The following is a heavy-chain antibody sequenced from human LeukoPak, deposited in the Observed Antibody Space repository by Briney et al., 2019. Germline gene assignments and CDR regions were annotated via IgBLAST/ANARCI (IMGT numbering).Heavy chain of an antibody. CDR3: ATDNGMRVLDY. D-gene: IGHD2-8*01. CDR2: ISVYNGNT. Sequence: ASVKVSCKASGYTFTNYAISWVRQAPGQGLEWMGWISVYNGNTNYAQKLQGRVTMTTDTSTSTAYMELRGLRSDDTAVYYCATDNGMRVLDYWGQGTLVTVSS. V-gene: IGHV1-18*01. J-gene: IGHJ4*02. CDR1: GYTFTNYA.